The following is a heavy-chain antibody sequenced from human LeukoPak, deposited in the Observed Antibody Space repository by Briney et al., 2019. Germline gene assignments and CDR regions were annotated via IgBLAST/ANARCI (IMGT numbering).Heavy chain of an antibody. V-gene: IGHV1-2*02. CDR2: INPNRGGT. D-gene: IGHD3-3*01. CDR1: GYTFTDYY. Sequence: ASVKVSCKASGYTFTDYYIHWVRQAPGQGLEWMGWINPNRGGTNYAQKFQGRVTMTRDTSISTAYMELSRLRSDDTAVYYCARGYYDFWSGYYSIYYYHYMDVWGKGTTVTVSS. CDR3: ARGYYDFWSGYYSIYYYHYMDV. J-gene: IGHJ6*03.